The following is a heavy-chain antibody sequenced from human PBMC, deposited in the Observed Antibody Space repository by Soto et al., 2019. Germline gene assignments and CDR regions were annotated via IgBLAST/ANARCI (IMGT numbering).Heavy chain of an antibody. J-gene: IGHJ4*02. D-gene: IGHD3-3*01. CDR2: ISAYNGNT. Sequence: ASVKVSCKASGYTFTSYGISWVRQAPGQGLELMGWISAYNGNTNYAQKLQGRVTMTTDTSTSTAYMELRSLRSDDTAVYYCARSQYYDFWSGSPGRLEIFDYWGQGTLVTVYS. CDR3: ARSQYYDFWSGSPGRLEIFDY. V-gene: IGHV1-18*04. CDR1: GYTFTSYG.